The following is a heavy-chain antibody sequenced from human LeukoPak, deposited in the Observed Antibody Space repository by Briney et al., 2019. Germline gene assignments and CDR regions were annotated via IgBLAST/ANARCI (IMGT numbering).Heavy chain of an antibody. CDR1: GGSISSSSYY. Sequence: SETLSLTCTVSGGSISSSSYYWGWIRQPPGKGLEWIGSIYYSGSTYYNPSLKSRVTISVDTSKNQFSLKLSSVTAADTAVYYCARQDVRIGGARGDWFDPWGQGTLVTVSS. CDR3: ARQDVRIGGARGDWFDP. J-gene: IGHJ5*02. CDR2: IYYSGST. V-gene: IGHV4-39*01. D-gene: IGHD1-26*01.